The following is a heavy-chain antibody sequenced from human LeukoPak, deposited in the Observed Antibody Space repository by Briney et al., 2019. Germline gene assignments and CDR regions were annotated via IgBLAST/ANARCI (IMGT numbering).Heavy chain of an antibody. CDR2: INPSGGST. CDR1: GYTFTSYY. J-gene: IGHJ4*02. D-gene: IGHD3-22*01. V-gene: IGHV1-46*01. Sequence: GASVKVSCKASGYTFTSYYMHWVRQAPGQGLEWMGIINPSGGSTSYAQKFQGRVTMTRDTSTSTVYMELSSLRSEDTAVYYCARDGRTPYYYDSSGYYLPAYWGQGTLVTVSS. CDR3: ARDGRTPYYYDSSGYYLPAY.